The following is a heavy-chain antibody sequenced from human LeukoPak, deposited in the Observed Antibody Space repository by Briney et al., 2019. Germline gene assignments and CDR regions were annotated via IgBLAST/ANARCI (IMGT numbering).Heavy chain of an antibody. J-gene: IGHJ4*02. Sequence: GGSLRLSCAASGFTFDDYAMHWVRQAPGKGLEWVSGISWNSGSIGYADSVKGRFTISRDNAKNSLYLQMNSLRAEDTALYYCAKNRAGPFASGAQEPRVTVPS. CDR2: ISWNSGSI. CDR1: GFTFDDYA. CDR3: AKNRAGPFAS. V-gene: IGHV3-9*01.